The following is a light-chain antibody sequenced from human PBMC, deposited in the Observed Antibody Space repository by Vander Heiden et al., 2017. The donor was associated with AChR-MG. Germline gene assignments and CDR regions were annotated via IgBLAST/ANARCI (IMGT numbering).Light chain of an antibody. CDR2: EVT. CDR1: SSDVVSYNL. J-gene: IGLJ3*02. V-gene: IGLV2-23*02. CDR3: CSYAGSSTWV. Sequence: QSALTQPASVSGSPGQSITISRTGASSDVVSYNLVSWYQQLPGKAPKLMIYEVTRRPSEISDRFSGSKSANTASLTISGLQAEDEADYYCCSYAGSSTWVFGGGTKVTVL.